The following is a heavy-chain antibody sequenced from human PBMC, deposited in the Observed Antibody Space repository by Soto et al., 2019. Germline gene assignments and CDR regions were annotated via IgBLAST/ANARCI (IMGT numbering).Heavy chain of an antibody. CDR2: IYHSGST. J-gene: IGHJ4*02. Sequence: SETLSLTCAVSGYSISSGYYWGWIRQPPGKGLEWIGSIYHSGSTYYNPSLKSRVTISVDTSKNQFSLKLSSVTAADTAVYYCARVVWGIRWGGGTFDYWGQGTLVTVSS. D-gene: IGHD3-16*01. CDR1: GYSISSGYY. CDR3: ARVVWGIRWGGGTFDY. V-gene: IGHV4-38-2*01.